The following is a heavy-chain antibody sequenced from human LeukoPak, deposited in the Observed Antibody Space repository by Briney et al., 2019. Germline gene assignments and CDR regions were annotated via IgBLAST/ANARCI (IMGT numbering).Heavy chain of an antibody. CDR1: GGSFSGYY. J-gene: IGHJ6*02. D-gene: IGHD2-15*01. V-gene: IGHV4-34*01. CDR2: INHSGST. CDR3: ARRRYCSGGSCYYYYGMDV. Sequence: SETLSLTCAVYGGSFSGYYWSWIRQPPGKGLEWIGEINHSGSTNYNPSLKSRVTISVDTSKNQFSLKLSSVTAADTAVYYCARRRYCSGGSCYYYYGMDVWGQGTTVTVSS.